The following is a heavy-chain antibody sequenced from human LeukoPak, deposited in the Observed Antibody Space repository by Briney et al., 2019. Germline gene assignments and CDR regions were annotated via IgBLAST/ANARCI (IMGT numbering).Heavy chain of an antibody. Sequence: SQTLSLTCAISGDSVSSNSAPWNWTRQSPSRGLEWLGKTLYRSKWYNDNAVSVKSRITINPDTSKNQFSLELDSVTPEDTAVYYCARSHYYGMDVWGQGTTVTVAS. CDR3: ARSHYYGMDV. V-gene: IGHV6-1*01. J-gene: IGHJ6*02. CDR1: GDSVSSNSAP. CDR2: TLYRSKWYN.